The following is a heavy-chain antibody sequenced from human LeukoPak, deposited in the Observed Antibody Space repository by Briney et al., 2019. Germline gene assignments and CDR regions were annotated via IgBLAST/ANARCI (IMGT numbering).Heavy chain of an antibody. CDR3: ARTGVGDAFDI. CDR1: GFTFNSYD. D-gene: IGHD3-3*01. V-gene: IGHV3-21*01. Sequence: GGSLRLSCAASGFTFNSYDMNWVRQAPGKGLEWVSSISSSSSYIYYADSVKGRFTISRDNAKNSLYLQMNSLRAEDTAVYYCARTGVGDAFDIWGQGTMVTVSS. J-gene: IGHJ3*02. CDR2: ISSSSSYI.